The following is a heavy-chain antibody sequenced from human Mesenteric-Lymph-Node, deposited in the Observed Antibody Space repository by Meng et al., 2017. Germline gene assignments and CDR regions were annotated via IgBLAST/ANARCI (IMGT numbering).Heavy chain of an antibody. V-gene: IGHV4-34*01. J-gene: IGHJ4*02. CDR1: GGSLSGYH. Sequence: GSLRLSCAVYGGSLSGYHWSWIRQPPGKGLEWIGEINHRGRTNYNPSLKSRVSISVDTPKNQFSLKLSSVTAADTAVYYCARVAATLVDYWGQGTLVTVSS. D-gene: IGHD2-15*01. CDR3: ARVAATLVDY. CDR2: INHRGRT.